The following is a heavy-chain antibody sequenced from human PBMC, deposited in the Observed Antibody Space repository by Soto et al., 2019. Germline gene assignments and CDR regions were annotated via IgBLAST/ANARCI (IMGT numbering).Heavy chain of an antibody. J-gene: IGHJ3*02. D-gene: IGHD6-19*01. Sequence: GGSLRLSCTASGFTFGDYAMSWFRQAPGKGLEWVGFIRSKAYGGTTEYAASVKGSFTISRDDSKSIAYLQMNRLQTEDTAVYYCTRAPLWSGYSCGWTDAFDIWGQGTMVTVSS. CDR3: TRAPLWSGYSCGWTDAFDI. CDR1: GFTFGDYA. V-gene: IGHV3-49*03. CDR2: IRSKAYGGTT.